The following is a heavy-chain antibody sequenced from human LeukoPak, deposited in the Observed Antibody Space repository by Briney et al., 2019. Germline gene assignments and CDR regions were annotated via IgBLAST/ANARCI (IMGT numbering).Heavy chain of an antibody. J-gene: IGHJ4*02. Sequence: GRSLRLSCAASGFTFSPYGMHRVRQAPGKGLEWVAVISYDGSDKYYADSVKGRFTISRDNSKNTLYLHMNSLRPDDTAVYYCARDSRQLALDHWGQGTLVTVSS. CDR1: GFTFSPYG. V-gene: IGHV3-30*03. D-gene: IGHD6-13*01. CDR2: ISYDGSDK. CDR3: ARDSRQLALDH.